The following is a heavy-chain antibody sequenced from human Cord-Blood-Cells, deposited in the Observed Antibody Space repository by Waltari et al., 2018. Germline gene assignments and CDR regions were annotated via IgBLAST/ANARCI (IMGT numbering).Heavy chain of an antibody. Sequence: QLQLQESGPGLVKPSETLSLTCTVSGGSISSSSYYWGWIRQPPGKGLEWIGSIYYSGRTYYNPSLKSRVTISVDTSKNQFSLKLSSVTAADTAVYYCARKLNSSSSLYYFDYWGQGTLVTVSS. CDR1: GGSISSSSYY. CDR2: IYYSGRT. J-gene: IGHJ4*02. V-gene: IGHV4-39*01. CDR3: ARKLNSSSSLYYFDY. D-gene: IGHD6-6*01.